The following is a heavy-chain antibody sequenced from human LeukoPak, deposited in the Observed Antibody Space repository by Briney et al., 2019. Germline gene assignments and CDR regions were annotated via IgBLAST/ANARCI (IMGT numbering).Heavy chain of an antibody. CDR2: INPSGGST. CDR1: GNTFTNYY. J-gene: IGHJ3*02. Sequence: RAASVKVSCKASGNTFTNYYVHWVRQAPGQGLEWMGIINPSGGSTTYAQKSQGRVTMTRDTSASTVYMELSSLRSADTAIYYCARAGSITMIHWAFDIWGQGTVVTVSS. V-gene: IGHV1-46*01. CDR3: ARAGSITMIHWAFDI. D-gene: IGHD3-22*01.